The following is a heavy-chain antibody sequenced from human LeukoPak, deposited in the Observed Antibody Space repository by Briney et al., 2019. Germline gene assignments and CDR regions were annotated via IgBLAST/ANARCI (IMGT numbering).Heavy chain of an antibody. CDR2: IKNDGSER. CDR3: ATDRGWRTSGYYLYYFEY. Sequence: GGSLRLSCAASGFTFSGYVMSWVRQAPGKGLEWVASIKNDGSERYYVDSVRGRYTISRDNTKNSLFLQMSSLRAEDTAVYYCATDRGWRTSGYYLYYFEYWGQGTLVTFSS. J-gene: IGHJ4*02. V-gene: IGHV3-7*01. CDR1: GFTFSGYV. D-gene: IGHD3-3*01.